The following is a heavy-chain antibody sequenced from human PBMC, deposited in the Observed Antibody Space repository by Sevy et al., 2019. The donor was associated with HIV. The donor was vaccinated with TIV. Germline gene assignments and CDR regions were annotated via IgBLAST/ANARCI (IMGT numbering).Heavy chain of an antibody. V-gene: IGHV3-9*01. CDR2: ISWNSGSI. CDR1: GFTFDDYA. D-gene: IGHD4-4*01. Sequence: GGSLRLSCAASGFTFDDYAMHWVRQAPGKGLEWVSGISWNSGSIGYANSVKGRFTISRDNAKNSLYLQMNSLRAEDTALYYCSKDTGLTRDYSNALFDYWGQGTLVTVSS. CDR3: SKDTGLTRDYSNALFDY. J-gene: IGHJ4*02.